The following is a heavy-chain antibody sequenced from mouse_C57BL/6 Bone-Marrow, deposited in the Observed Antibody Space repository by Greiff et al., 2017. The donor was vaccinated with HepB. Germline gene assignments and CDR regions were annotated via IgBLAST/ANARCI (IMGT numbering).Heavy chain of an antibody. D-gene: IGHD2-1*01. V-gene: IGHV1-26*01. J-gene: IGHJ3*01. CDR3: AREGIYYGNYDWFAY. CDR1: GYTFTDYY. Sequence: EVQLQQSGPELVKPGASVKISCKASGYTFTDYYMNWVKQSHGKSLEWIGDINPNNGGTSYNQKFKGKATLTVDKSSSTAYMELRSLTSEDSAVYYCAREGIYYGNYDWFAYWGQGTLVTVSA. CDR2: INPNNGGT.